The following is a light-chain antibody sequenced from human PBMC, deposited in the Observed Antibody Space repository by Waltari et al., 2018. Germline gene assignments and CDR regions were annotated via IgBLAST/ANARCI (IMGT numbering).Light chain of an antibody. CDR1: QSAASIY. V-gene: IGKV3-20*01. CDR3: QQYGDSPLYT. Sequence: EYVLTQSPGTLSLSPGERATLSCRASQSAASIYLAWYQQKPGQAPRILIYGASNRATGIPDRFSGSGSGKDFTLTISRLEPEDIAVYYCQQYGDSPLYTFGRGTKLEIK. CDR2: GAS. J-gene: IGKJ2*01.